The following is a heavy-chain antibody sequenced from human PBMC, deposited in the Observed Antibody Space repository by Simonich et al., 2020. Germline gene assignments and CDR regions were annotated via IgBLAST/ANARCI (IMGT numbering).Heavy chain of an antibody. CDR1: GFTFSSYW. J-gene: IGHJ3*02. CDR3: ARDYSNYDAFDI. V-gene: IGHV3-74*01. D-gene: IGHD4-4*01. Sequence: EVQLVESGGGLVQPGGSLRLSCAASGFTFSSYWMHWVRQAPGKGRVGFSRINSDGRSTSYADSVKGRFTISRDNAKNTLYLQMNSLRAEDTAVYYCARDYSNYDAFDIWGQGTMVTVSS. CDR2: INSDGRST.